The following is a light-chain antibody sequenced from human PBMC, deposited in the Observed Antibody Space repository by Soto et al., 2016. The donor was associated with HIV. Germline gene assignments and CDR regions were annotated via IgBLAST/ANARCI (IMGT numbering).Light chain of an antibody. J-gene: IGLJ2*01. Sequence: SYELTQPPSLSVAPRKTARITCGGNNVGSKSVQWYQQKPGQAPILVLYDDSDRPSGIPERFSGSNSGDTATLTISRVEAGDEADYYCQVWDVSTDLVVFGGGTKLTVL. V-gene: IGLV3-21*03. CDR1: NVGSKS. CDR2: DDS. CDR3: QVWDVSTDLVV.